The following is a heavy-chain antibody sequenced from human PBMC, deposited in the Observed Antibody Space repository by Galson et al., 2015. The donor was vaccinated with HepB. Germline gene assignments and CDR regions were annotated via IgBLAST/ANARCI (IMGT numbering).Heavy chain of an antibody. CDR3: ARGGFSLYGMDV. CDR2: IWYDGSET. Sequence: LRLSCAASGFTFSNNGMHWVRQAPGKGLEWVAVIWYDGSETYYADSVKGRFTISRDNSKNTLYLQVNSLKAEDTAVYYCARGGFSLYGMDVWGQGTTVTVSS. CDR1: GFTFSNNG. D-gene: IGHD3-3*01. V-gene: IGHV3-33*01. J-gene: IGHJ6*01.